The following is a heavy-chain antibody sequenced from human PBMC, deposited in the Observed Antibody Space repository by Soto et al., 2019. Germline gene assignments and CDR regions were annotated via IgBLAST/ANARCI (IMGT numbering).Heavy chain of an antibody. CDR2: IDPSDSYT. V-gene: IGHV5-10-1*01. D-gene: IGHD5-18*01. CDR3: ASPGVAGSYGYDYYYYGMDV. CDR1: GYSFTSYW. J-gene: IGHJ6*02. Sequence: GESLKISCKGSGYSFTSYWISWVRQMPGKGLEWMGRIDPSDSYTNYSPSFQGHVTISADKSISTAYLQWSSLKASDTAMYYCASPGVAGSYGYDYYYYGMDVWGQGTTVTVSS.